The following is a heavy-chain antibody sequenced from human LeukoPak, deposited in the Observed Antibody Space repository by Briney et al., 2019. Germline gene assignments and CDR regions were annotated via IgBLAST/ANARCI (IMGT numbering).Heavy chain of an antibody. CDR3: ARDSNGPAF. V-gene: IGHV3-53*01. CDR1: GFIVSNNY. CDR2: IYSGGGT. J-gene: IGHJ4*02. D-gene: IGHD6-19*01. Sequence: GGSLRLSCAASGFIVSNNYMSWVRQAPGKGLEWVSVIYSGGGTFYSDSVKGRFTISRDYSKNTLYLQMNSPRADDTAVYYCARDSNGPAFWGQGTLVTVSS.